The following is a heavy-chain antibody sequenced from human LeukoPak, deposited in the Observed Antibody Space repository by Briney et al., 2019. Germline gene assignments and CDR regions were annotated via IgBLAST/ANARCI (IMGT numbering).Heavy chain of an antibody. D-gene: IGHD2-8*02. CDR1: GFTFSSYE. CDR2: ISSSGSTI. Sequence: GGSLRLSCAASGFTFSSYEMNWVRQAPGKGLEWVSYISSSGSTIYYADSVKGRFIISRDNARNSLYLQMSSLRVEDTAIYYCARLFGGVTTYDYWGQGAQVTVSS. J-gene: IGHJ4*02. V-gene: IGHV3-48*03. CDR3: ARLFGGVTTYDY.